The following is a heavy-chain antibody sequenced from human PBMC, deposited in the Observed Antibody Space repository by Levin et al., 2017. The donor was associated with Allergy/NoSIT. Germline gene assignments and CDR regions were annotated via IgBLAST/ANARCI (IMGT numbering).Heavy chain of an antibody. CDR2: IYPGDSDT. CDR1: GYSFTSYW. D-gene: IGHD6-6*01. V-gene: IGHV5-51*01. CDR3: ASSIAAPRDAFDI. J-gene: IGHJ3*02. Sequence: LGESLKISCKGSGYSFTSYWIGWVRQMPGKGLEWMGIIYPGDSDTRYSPSFQGQVTISADKSISTAYLQWSSLKASDTAMYYCASSIAAPRDAFDIWGQGTMVTVSS.